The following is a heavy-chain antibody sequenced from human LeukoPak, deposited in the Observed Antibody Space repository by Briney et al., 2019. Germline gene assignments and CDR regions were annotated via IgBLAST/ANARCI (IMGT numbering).Heavy chain of an antibody. Sequence: SETLSLTCSVSGGSISSSSYYWGWIRQPPGKGLEWIGSIYYSGSTYYNPSLKSRVTISVDTSKNQFSLKLSSVTAADTAVYYCATVDDNRSFAGYYYMDVWGKGTTVTVSS. CDR2: IYYSGST. V-gene: IGHV4-39*01. CDR3: ATVDDNRSFAGYYYMDV. J-gene: IGHJ6*03. D-gene: IGHD1-1*01. CDR1: GGSISSSSYY.